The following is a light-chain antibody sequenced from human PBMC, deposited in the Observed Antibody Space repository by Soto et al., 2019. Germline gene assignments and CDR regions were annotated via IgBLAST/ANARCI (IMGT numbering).Light chain of an antibody. Sequence: QSRLAQPASGSGSPGQSITISCTGTSSDVGGYNYVSWYQQQSGKAPKLMIHEVSNRPSGVSNRFSGSKSGNTASLTISGLQAEDEADYYCTSYTSSRAYVFGIGTKVTVL. CDR2: EVS. CDR3: TSYTSSRAYV. V-gene: IGLV2-14*01. J-gene: IGLJ1*01. CDR1: SSDVGGYNY.